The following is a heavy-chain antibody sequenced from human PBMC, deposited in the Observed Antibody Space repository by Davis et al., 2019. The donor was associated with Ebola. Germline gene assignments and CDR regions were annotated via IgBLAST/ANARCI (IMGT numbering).Heavy chain of an antibody. Sequence: SETLSLTCAVYGASSNGFYWTWIRQPPGKGLEWIGEINHSGSTNYNLSLKSRVTISVDTSKNQFSLKLSSVTAADTAVYYCARLGYCSSTSCKRYYYYYMDVWGKGTTVTVSS. CDR2: INHSGST. CDR1: GASSNGFY. J-gene: IGHJ6*03. D-gene: IGHD2-2*01. CDR3: ARLGYCSSTSCKRYYYYYMDV. V-gene: IGHV4-34*01.